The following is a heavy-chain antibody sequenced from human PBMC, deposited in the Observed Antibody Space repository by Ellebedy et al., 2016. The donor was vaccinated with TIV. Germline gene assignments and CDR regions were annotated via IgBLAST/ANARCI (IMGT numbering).Heavy chain of an antibody. CDR2: IYPGDSDT. Sequence: KVSCXGSGYSFTSYWIGWVRQMPGKGLEWMGIIYPGDSDTRYSPSFQGQVTISADKSISTAYLQWSSLKASDTAMYYCARLSGSSWYRIDYWGQGTLVTVSS. J-gene: IGHJ4*02. D-gene: IGHD6-13*01. V-gene: IGHV5-51*01. CDR3: ARLSGSSWYRIDY. CDR1: GYSFTSYW.